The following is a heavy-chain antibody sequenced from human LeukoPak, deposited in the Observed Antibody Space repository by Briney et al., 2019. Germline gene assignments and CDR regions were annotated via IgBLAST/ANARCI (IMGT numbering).Heavy chain of an antibody. Sequence: GGSLRLSCAASGFTFSSYSMNWVRQAPGKGLEWVSAISSSSSYIYYADSVKGRFTISRDNAKNSLYLQMNSLRAVDTAVYYCARALYSGSEGGAFDIWGQGTMDTVSS. CDR2: ISSSSSYI. CDR3: ARALYSGSEGGAFDI. CDR1: GFTFSSYS. J-gene: IGHJ3*02. V-gene: IGHV3-21*01. D-gene: IGHD1-26*01.